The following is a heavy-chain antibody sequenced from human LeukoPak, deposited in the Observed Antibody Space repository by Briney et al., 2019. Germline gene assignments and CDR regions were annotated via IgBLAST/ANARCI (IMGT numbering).Heavy chain of an antibody. V-gene: IGHV4-34*01. Sequence: SSETLSLTCAVYGGSFSGYYWSWIRQPPGKGLEWIGEINHSGSTNYNPSLKSRVTISVDTSKNQFSLKLSSVTAADTAVYYCARKYSSSSYNWFDPWGQGTLVTVSS. CDR3: ARKYSSSSYNWFDP. D-gene: IGHD6-13*01. J-gene: IGHJ5*02. CDR2: INHSGST. CDR1: GGSFSGYY.